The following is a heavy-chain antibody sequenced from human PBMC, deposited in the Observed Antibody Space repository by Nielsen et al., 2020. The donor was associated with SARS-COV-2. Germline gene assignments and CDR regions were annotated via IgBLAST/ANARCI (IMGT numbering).Heavy chain of an antibody. V-gene: IGHV3-21*01. CDR2: ISSSSSYI. CDR3: ARGQWLSASPLDY. Sequence: GGSLRLSCTASGFTFGDYAMSWFRQAPGKGLEWVSSISSSSSYIYYADSVKGRFTISRDNAKNSLYLQMNSLRAEDTAVYYCARGQWLSASPLDYWGQGTLVTVSS. D-gene: IGHD3-22*01. J-gene: IGHJ4*02. CDR1: GFTFGDYA.